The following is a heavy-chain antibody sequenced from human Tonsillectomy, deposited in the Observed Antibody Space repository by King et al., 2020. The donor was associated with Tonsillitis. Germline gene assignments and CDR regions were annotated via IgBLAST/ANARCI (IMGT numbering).Heavy chain of an antibody. J-gene: IGHJ4*02. CDR2: IFSNDEK. CDR1: GFSLSNARMG. V-gene: IGHV2-26*01. Sequence: QVTLKESGPVLVKPTETLTLTCTVSGFSLSNARMGVSWIRQPPGKALEWLAHIFSNDEKSYITSLKSRLTISKDTSKSQVVLTMTNMDPVDTATYYCARIRGYSSGWYLGSFDYWGQGTLVTVSS. D-gene: IGHD6-19*01. CDR3: ARIRGYSSGWYLGSFDY.